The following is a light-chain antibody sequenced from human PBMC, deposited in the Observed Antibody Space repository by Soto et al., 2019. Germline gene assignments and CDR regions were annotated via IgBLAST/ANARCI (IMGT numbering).Light chain of an antibody. J-gene: IGLJ1*01. V-gene: IGLV2-14*03. Sequence: QSALTQPASVSGSPGQSITISCTGTSSDIGGYNYVSWYQQLPGKVPKLIIYDVSNRPSGVSDRFSGSKSGNAASLTISGLQAEDEADYYCSSYTSTSTLYXXGTGXKLTVL. CDR2: DVS. CDR3: SSYTSTSTLYX. CDR1: SSDIGGYNY.